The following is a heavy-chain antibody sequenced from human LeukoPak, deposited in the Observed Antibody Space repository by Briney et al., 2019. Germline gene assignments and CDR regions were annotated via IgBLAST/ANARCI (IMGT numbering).Heavy chain of an antibody. CDR2: IHPHGIF. V-gene: IGHV4-34*01. D-gene: IGHD5-24*01. J-gene: IGHJ5*02. CDR3: ARGRDRSKAGDL. CDR1: GGSCDDYY. Sequence: SETLSLTCAVYGGSCDDYYCSWIRQPPGKGLEWIGEIHPHGIFYYNSSLVSRVTISIDASKTQFSLRLTSVTAADTAFYYCARGRDRSKAGDLWGQGSLVTVSS.